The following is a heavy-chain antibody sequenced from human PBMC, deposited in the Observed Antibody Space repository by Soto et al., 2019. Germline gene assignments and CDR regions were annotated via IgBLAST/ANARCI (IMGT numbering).Heavy chain of an antibody. CDR1: GYTFTSYY. CDR3: ARLGLVATDYYYYGMDV. CDR2: INPSGGST. V-gene: IGHV1-46*01. J-gene: IGHJ6*02. D-gene: IGHD5-12*01. Sequence: ASVKVSCKASGYTFTSYYMHWVRQAPGQGLEWMGIINPSGGSTSYAQKFQGRVTMTRDTSTSTVYMELSSLRSEDTAVYYCARLGLVATDYYYYGMDVWGQGTTVTV.